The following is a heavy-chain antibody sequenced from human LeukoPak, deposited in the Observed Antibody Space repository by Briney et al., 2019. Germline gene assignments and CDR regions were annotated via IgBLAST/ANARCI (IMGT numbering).Heavy chain of an antibody. D-gene: IGHD6-25*01. CDR1: GFTFSSYA. J-gene: IGHJ4*02. V-gene: IGHV3-30*03. CDR2: ISSDGRDK. Sequence: GSLRLSCAASGFTFSSYAIHWVRQAPGKGLEWVAVISSDGRDKHHADSVKGRFTISRDNSKNTLYLQTNSLRAEDTAVYYCARDLRRIAAYYFDYWGQGTLITVSS. CDR3: ARDLRRIAAYYFDY.